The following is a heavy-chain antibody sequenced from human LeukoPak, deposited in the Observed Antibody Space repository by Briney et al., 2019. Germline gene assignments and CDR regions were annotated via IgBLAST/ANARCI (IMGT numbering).Heavy chain of an antibody. J-gene: IGHJ4*02. V-gene: IGHV3-23*01. CDR2: ITGRGDKT. Sequence: GGSLRLSCSASGFTITNYAFSWVRQAPGKGLEWVSAITGRGDKTYYTDSVKGRFTISRDNSKNTLYLQMNSLRAEDTAVYYCAKSRGSNYYDSSGYYPLGYWGQGTLVTVSS. CDR1: GFTITNYA. D-gene: IGHD3-22*01. CDR3: AKSRGSNYYDSSGYYPLGY.